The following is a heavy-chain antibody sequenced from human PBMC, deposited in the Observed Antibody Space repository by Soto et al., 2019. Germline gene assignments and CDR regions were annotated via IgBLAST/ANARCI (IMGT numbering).Heavy chain of an antibody. Sequence: PSETLSLTSAVYGGSFSGYYWSWIRQPPGKGLEWIGEINHSGSTNYNPSLKSRVTISVDTSKNQFSLKLSSVTAADTAVYYCSRGGWEFGVVQLVPFVDWGQGTLVTGSS. V-gene: IGHV4-34*01. CDR3: SRGGWEFGVVQLVPFVD. D-gene: IGHD3-3*01. CDR1: GGSFSGYY. J-gene: IGHJ4*02. CDR2: INHSGST.